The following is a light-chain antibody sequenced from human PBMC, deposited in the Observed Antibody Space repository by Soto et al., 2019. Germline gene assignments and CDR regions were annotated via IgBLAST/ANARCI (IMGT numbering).Light chain of an antibody. CDR2: DNV. V-gene: IGLV1-51*01. CDR1: DSTLGRNY. Sequence: QSVLAHPPSVSATPGQKVTISCSGSDSTLGRNYVSWYQQLPGTAPRLLIYDNVYRFSGIPARFSASKSGTSATLGIAGLQPGDEGDYYCGSWDNTLRAYVVGTGTKVT. J-gene: IGLJ1*01. CDR3: GSWDNTLRAYV.